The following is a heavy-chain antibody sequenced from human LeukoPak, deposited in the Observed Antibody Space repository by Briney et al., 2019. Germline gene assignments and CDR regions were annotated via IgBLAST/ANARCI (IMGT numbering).Heavy chain of an antibody. CDR2: IHYSGSA. CDR3: ARDMGAPDYGSYSVDY. J-gene: IGHJ4*02. CDR1: GGSISSGDYY. D-gene: IGHD4-23*01. Sequence: PSETLSLTCTVSGGSISSGDYYWSWIRQPPGRGQEWIAYIHYSGSAAYNPSLKSRVTISRDMSTNQFSLKMTSVTAADTAVYFCARDMGAPDYGSYSVDYWGQGTLVTVSS. V-gene: IGHV4-61*08.